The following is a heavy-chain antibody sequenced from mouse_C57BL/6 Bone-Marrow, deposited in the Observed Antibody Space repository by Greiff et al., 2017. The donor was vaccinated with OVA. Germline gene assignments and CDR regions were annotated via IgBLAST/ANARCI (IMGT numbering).Heavy chain of an antibody. CDR2: IDPEDGET. V-gene: IGHV14-2*01. Sequence: VQLQQSGAELVKPGASVKLSCTASGFNIKDYYMHWVKQRPEQGLEWIGRIDPEDGETKYAQKFQGKATITADTSSNTAYLQLSSLTSEDTAVYYCASVYYENSAMDYWGQGTSLTVSS. D-gene: IGHD2-4*01. CDR3: ASVYYENSAMDY. CDR1: GFNIKDYY. J-gene: IGHJ4*01.